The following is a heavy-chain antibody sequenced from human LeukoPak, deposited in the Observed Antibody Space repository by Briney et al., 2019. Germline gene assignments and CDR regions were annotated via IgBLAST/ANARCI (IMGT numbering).Heavy chain of an antibody. V-gene: IGHV1-18*01. CDR2: ISAYNGNT. Sequence: ASVKVSCKASGYTFTSYGISWVRQAPGQGLEWMGWISAYNGNTNYAQKLQGRVTMTEDTSTDTAYMELSSLRSEDTAVYYCARELPYDFWSGSDAFDIWGQGTMVTVSS. CDR3: ARELPYDFWSGSDAFDI. D-gene: IGHD3-3*01. J-gene: IGHJ3*02. CDR1: GYTFTSYG.